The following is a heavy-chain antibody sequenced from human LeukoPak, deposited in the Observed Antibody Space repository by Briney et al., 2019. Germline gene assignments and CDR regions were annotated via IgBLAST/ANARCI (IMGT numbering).Heavy chain of an antibody. CDR3: ARGAEVSRLYGMDV. CDR1: GGTFSSYA. Sequence: AASVKVSCKASGGTFSSYAISWVRQAPGQGLDWMGRIISIFGIANYAQKFQGRVTITADKSTSTAYMELSSLRSEDTAVYYCARGAEVSRLYGMDVWGQGTTVTVSS. CDR2: IISIFGIA. V-gene: IGHV1-69*04. D-gene: IGHD3-22*01. J-gene: IGHJ6*02.